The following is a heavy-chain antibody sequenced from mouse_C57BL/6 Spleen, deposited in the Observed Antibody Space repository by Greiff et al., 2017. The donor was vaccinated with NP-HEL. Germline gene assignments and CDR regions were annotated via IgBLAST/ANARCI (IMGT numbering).Heavy chain of an antibody. CDR2: LNPSTGGT. CDR1: GYSFTGYY. V-gene: IGHV1-42*01. D-gene: IGHD1-1*01. Sequence: EVQLQQSGPELVKPGASVKISCKASGYSFTGYYMNWVKQSPEKSLEWIGELNPSTGGTTYNQKFKAKATLTVDKSSSTAYMQLKSLTAEDSAVDYWARGGYYGDWGKGTTLTVSS. CDR3: ARGGYYGD. J-gene: IGHJ2*01.